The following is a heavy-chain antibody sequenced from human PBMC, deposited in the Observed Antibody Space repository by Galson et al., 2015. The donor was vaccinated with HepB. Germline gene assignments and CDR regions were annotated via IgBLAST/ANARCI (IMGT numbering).Heavy chain of an antibody. D-gene: IGHD2-21*02. Sequence: SLRLSCAASGFTFSSYAMHWVRQAPGKGLEWVAVISYDGSNKYYADSVKGRFTISRDNSKNTLYLQMNSLRAEDTAVYYCARDLAYGCGGDCPLGYWGQGTLVTVSS. CDR1: GFTFSSYA. CDR2: ISYDGSNK. CDR3: ARDLAYGCGGDCPLGY. J-gene: IGHJ4*02. V-gene: IGHV3-30*04.